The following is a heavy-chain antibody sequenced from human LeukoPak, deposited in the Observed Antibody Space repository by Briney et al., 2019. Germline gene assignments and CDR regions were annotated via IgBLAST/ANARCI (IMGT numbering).Heavy chain of an antibody. CDR1: GGSISSGGYS. D-gene: IGHD3-10*01. CDR3: ARCITMVRGVPDAFDI. Sequence: SQTLSLTCAVSGGSISSGGYSWSWLRQPPGKGLEWIGYIYHSGSTYYNPSLKSRVTISVDRSKNQFSLKLSSVTAADTAVYHCARCITMVRGVPDAFDIWGQGTMVTVSS. CDR2: IYHSGST. V-gene: IGHV4-30-2*01. J-gene: IGHJ3*02.